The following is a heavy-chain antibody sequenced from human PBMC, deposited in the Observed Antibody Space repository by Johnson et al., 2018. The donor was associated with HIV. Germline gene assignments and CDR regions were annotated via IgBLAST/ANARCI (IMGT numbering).Heavy chain of an antibody. CDR2: IKSKTDGGTT. CDR3: ARGGGWKGSFDI. CDR1: GFTFSNAW. D-gene: IGHD1-1*01. J-gene: IGHJ3*02. V-gene: IGHV3-15*01. Sequence: VQLVESGGGLVKPGGSLRLSCAASGFTFSNAWMSWVRQAPGKGLEWVGRIKSKTDGGTTDYAAPVKGRFTISRDDSKNTLYLQMNSLKTEDTAVYYCARGGGWKGSFDIWGQGTMVTVSS.